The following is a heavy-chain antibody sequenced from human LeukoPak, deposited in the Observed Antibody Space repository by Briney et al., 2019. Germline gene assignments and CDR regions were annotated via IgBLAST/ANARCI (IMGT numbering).Heavy chain of an antibody. D-gene: IGHD2-15*01. J-gene: IGHJ5*02. CDR3: AKDRIASPPQGRFDP. CDR2: ISGSGDSL. V-gene: IGHV3-23*01. Sequence: PGESLRLSCAASGFTFRSYAMNWVRQAPGKGLEWVSGISGSGDSLYYAGSVKGRFTISRDNSQNTLYLHMNNLGAEDTAIYYCAKDRIASPPQGRFDPWGQGTQVTVSS. CDR1: GFTFRSYA.